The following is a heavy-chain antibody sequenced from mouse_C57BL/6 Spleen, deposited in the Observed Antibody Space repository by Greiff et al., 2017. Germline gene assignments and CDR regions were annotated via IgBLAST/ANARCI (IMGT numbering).Heavy chain of an antibody. CDR2: IYPRDGST. D-gene: IGHD3-2*02. Sequence: VQLQQSDAELVKPGASVKISCKVSGYTFTDHTIHWMKQRPEQGLEWIGYIYPRDGSTKYNEKFKGKATLTADKSSSTAYMQLNSLTSEDSAVYYCARTIDNSGQFLYYFDYWGQGTTLTVSS. V-gene: IGHV1-78*01. CDR3: ARTIDNSGQFLYYFDY. J-gene: IGHJ2*01. CDR1: GYTFTDHT.